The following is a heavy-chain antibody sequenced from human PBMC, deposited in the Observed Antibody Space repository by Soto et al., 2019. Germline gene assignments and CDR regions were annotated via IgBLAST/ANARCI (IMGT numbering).Heavy chain of an antibody. CDR3: ATFLPTEHYGGNPVRGFDY. CDR1: GGTFSSYT. V-gene: IGHV1-69*02. J-gene: IGHJ4*02. CDR2: IIPILGIA. D-gene: IGHD4-17*01. Sequence: QVQLVQSGAEVKKPGSSVKVSCKASGGTFSSYTISWVRQAPGQGLEWMGRIIPILGIANYAQKFQGRVTITADKSTSTAYMELSSLRSEDTAVYYCATFLPTEHYGGNPVRGFDYWGQGTLVTVSS.